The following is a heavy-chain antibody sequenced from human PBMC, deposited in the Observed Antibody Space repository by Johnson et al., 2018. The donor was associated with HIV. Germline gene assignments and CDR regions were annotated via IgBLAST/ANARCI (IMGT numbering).Heavy chain of an antibody. D-gene: IGHD7-27*01. V-gene: IGHV3-NL1*01. J-gene: IGHJ3*01. CDR2: ISGGDDDT. CDR1: GFTFSNYA. Sequence: QVQLVESGGGVVQPGRSLRLSCAASGFTFSNYAMHWVRQAPGKGLEWVAFISGGDDDTYYADSVKGRFTISRDNAQNTLYLEMNSLRVEDTAVYYCAKIPGANWGSPDDVDVWGQGTMVTVSS. CDR3: AKIPGANWGSPDDVDV.